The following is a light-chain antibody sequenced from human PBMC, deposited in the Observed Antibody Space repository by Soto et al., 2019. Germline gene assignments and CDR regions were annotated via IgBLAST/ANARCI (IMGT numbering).Light chain of an antibody. CDR2: GAS. J-gene: IGKJ2*01. V-gene: IGKV3-20*01. Sequence: EIVLTQSPGTLSLSPGERATLSCRASQSVSSSYLAWYQQKPGQAPRLLIYGASSRATGIPDRFSGSGSGTDFTLTISRLEPVDFAVYYCQQYGRSPGYTFGQGTKLEIK. CDR3: QQYGRSPGYT. CDR1: QSVSSSY.